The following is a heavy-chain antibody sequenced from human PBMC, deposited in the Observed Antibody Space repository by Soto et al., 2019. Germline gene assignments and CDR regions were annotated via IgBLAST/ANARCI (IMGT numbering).Heavy chain of an antibody. J-gene: IGHJ6*02. V-gene: IGHV3-30-3*01. CDR1: GFTFSNYA. CDR2: ISYDGSNK. D-gene: IGHD3-3*01. CDR3: ARPVLRLDYYGMDV. Sequence: SLRLSCAASGFTFSNYAMHWVRQAPGKGLEWVAFISYDGSNKYYADSVKGRFTISRDNSKNTLYLQMNSLRAEDTAVYYCARPVLRLDYYGMDVWGQGTTVTASS.